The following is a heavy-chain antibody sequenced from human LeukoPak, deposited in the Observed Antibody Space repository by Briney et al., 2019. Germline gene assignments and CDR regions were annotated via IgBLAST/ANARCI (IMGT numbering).Heavy chain of an antibody. CDR1: GFTFSSYE. Sequence: PGGSLRLSCAASGFTFSSYEMNWVRQAPGKGLEWVSYISSSGSTIYYADSVKGRFTISRDNAKNSLYLQMNSLRAEDTAVYYCAREYGSSSLHFDYWGQGTLVTVSS. D-gene: IGHD6-6*01. CDR2: ISSSGSTI. J-gene: IGHJ4*02. CDR3: AREYGSSSLHFDY. V-gene: IGHV3-48*03.